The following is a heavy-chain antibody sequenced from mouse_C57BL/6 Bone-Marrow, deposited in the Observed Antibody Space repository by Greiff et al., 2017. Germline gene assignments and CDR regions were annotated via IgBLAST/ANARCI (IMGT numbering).Heavy chain of an antibody. J-gene: IGHJ2*01. CDR2: INPNNGGT. CDR3: AREGVYYGNYSYYFDY. D-gene: IGHD2-1*01. CDR1: GYTFTDYY. Sequence: EVQLQQSGPELVKPGASVKISCKASGYTFTDYYMNWVKQSHGKSLEWIGDINPNNGGTSYNQKFKGKATLTVDKSSSTAYMELRSLTSEDSAVYYCAREGVYYGNYSYYFDYWGQGTTLTVSS. V-gene: IGHV1-26*01.